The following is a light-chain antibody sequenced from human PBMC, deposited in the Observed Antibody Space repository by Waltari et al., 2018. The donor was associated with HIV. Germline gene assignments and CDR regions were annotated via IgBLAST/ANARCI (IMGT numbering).Light chain of an antibody. CDR1: RSTIGSNS. J-gene: IGLJ3*02. CDR3: AAWDDSLSGPV. V-gene: IGLV1-47*01. Sequence: SVLTQPPSPSGTPGQRVTISCSGSRSTIGSNSVYWYSQLPGPAPKLLLYRSNQRPSVGPDRVSGSNAGTSASLASSGRRSEDEADYYCAAWDDSLSGPVFGGGTKLTVL. CDR2: RSN.